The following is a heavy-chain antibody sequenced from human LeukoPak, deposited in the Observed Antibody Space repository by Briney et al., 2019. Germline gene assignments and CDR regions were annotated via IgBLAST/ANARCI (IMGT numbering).Heavy chain of an antibody. V-gene: IGHV3-23*01. CDR1: GFTFSNYA. CDR2: ISGRGSST. J-gene: IGHJ6*02. Sequence: GGSLRLSCAASGFTFSNYAMSWVRQAPGKGLEWVSGISGRGSSTYYADSVKGRFTISGDNAKNSLYLQMNSLRAEDTAVYYCARDQLERVRGVHSVYYYYGMDVWGQGTTVTVSS. D-gene: IGHD3-10*01. CDR3: ARDQLERVRGVHSVYYYYGMDV.